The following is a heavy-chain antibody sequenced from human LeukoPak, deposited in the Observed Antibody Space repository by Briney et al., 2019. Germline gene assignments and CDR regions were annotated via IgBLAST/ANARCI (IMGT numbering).Heavy chain of an antibody. CDR2: IYYSGST. CDR3: ARQWLEIAAQRWQGAFDI. J-gene: IGHJ3*02. V-gene: IGHV4-39*01. D-gene: IGHD5-24*01. CDR1: GGSISSSRYY. Sequence: PSETLSLTCTVSGGSISSSRYYWGWIRQPPGKGLEWIGSIYYSGSTYYNPSLKRRVTISVDTCKTKFSLKLSSVTAADTALYYCARQWLEIAAQRWQGAFDIWGQGTMVTVSS.